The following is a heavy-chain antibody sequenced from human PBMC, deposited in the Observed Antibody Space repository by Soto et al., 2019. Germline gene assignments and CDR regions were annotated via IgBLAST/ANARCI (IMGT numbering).Heavy chain of an antibody. D-gene: IGHD5-12*01. Sequence: QLQLQESGPGLVKPSETLSLTCTVSGGSISSSSYYWGWIRQPPGKGLEWIGSIHYSGSTYYNPSLKSRVTISVDTSKNQFSLKLSSVTAADTAVYYCARRQRRVATTGSGGIDYWGQGTLVTVSS. CDR3: ARRQRRVATTGSGGIDY. J-gene: IGHJ4*02. CDR2: IHYSGST. V-gene: IGHV4-39*01. CDR1: GGSISSSSYY.